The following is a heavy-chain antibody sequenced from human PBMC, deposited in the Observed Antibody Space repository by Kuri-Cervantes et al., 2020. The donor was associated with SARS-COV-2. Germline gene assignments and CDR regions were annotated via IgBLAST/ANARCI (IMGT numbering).Heavy chain of an antibody. CDR2: IWYDGGNK. D-gene: IGHD4-11*01. J-gene: IGHJ5*02. CDR3: TRSFTVTDPFDP. Sequence: GESLKISCAASGFTFSSYGMHWVRQAPGKGLEWVAVIWYDGGNKYYADSVKGRFTISRDNSKNTLYLQMNSLRAEDTAVYYCTRSFTVTDPFDPWGQGTLVTVSS. CDR1: GFTFSSYG. V-gene: IGHV3-33*01.